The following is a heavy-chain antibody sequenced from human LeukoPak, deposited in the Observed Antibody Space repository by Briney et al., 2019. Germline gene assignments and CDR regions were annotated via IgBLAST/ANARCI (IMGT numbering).Heavy chain of an antibody. CDR1: GFTFSSHA. CDR2: ISGSGGST. CDR3: AKIVVVPAAIRDDY. D-gene: IGHD2-2*02. J-gene: IGHJ4*02. V-gene: IGHV3-23*01. Sequence: GGSLRLSRAASGFTFSSHAMSWVRQVPGKGLEWVSGISGSGGSTYYADSVKGRFTISRDNSKNTLYLQMHSLRAEDTAVYYCAKIVVVPAAIRDDYWGQGTLVTVSS.